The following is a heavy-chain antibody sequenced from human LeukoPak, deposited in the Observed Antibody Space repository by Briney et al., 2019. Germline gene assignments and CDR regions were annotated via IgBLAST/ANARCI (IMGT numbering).Heavy chain of an antibody. D-gene: IGHD2-15*01. Sequence: GGSLILSCAASGFRFSDSGMNWVRQAPGKALERVAFIRFDGTNKHYADSVKGRFTISRDNSKSTLYLQMHSLRTEDTAFYYCAKDWVRVLIRSGGYWGHGTLVTVSS. CDR3: AKDWVRVLIRSGGY. V-gene: IGHV3-30*02. J-gene: IGHJ4*01. CDR1: GFRFSDSG. CDR2: IRFDGTNK.